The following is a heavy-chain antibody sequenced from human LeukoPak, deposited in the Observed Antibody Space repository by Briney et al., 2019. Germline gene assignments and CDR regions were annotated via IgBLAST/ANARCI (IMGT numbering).Heavy chain of an antibody. CDR2: IWYDGSNK. D-gene: IGHD2-2*01. CDR3: AIYCSSTSCIGGY. Sequence: PGGSLRLSCAASGFTFSSYGMYWVRQAPGKGLEWVAVIWYDGSNKYYADSVKGRFTISRDNSKNTLYLQMNSLRAEDTAVYYCAIYCSSTSCIGGYWGQGTLVTVSS. CDR1: GFTFSSYG. J-gene: IGHJ4*02. V-gene: IGHV3-33*01.